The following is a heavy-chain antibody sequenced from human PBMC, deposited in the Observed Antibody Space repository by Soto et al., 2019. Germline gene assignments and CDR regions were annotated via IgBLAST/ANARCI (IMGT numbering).Heavy chain of an antibody. J-gene: IGHJ4*02. D-gene: IGHD2-2*02. V-gene: IGHV1-69*02. CDR1: GGTFSSYT. CDR3: AMECCSSTSCYRDY. Sequence: QVQLVQSGAEVKKPGSSVKVSCKASGGTFSSYTISWVRQAPGQGLEWMGRIIPILGIANYAQKFQGRVTITADKSPSTAYMELSSLRSEDTAVYYCAMECCSSTSCYRDYWGQGTLVTVSS. CDR2: IIPILGIA.